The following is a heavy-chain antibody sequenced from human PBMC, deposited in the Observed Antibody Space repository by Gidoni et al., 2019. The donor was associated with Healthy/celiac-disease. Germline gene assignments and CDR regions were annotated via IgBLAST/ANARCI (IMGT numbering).Heavy chain of an antibody. CDR3: ARVGYDSSGYYPGDFDY. CDR2: IIAIFGTA. D-gene: IGHD3-22*01. V-gene: IGHV1-69*06. J-gene: IGHJ4*02. Sequence: QVQLVQSGAEVKKPGSSVKVSCKASAGTFSSYAISWVRQAPGQGLEWMGGIIAIFGTANYAQKFQGRVTITADKSTSTAYMELSSLRSEDTAVYYCARVGYDSSGYYPGDFDYWGQGTLVTVSS. CDR1: AGTFSSYA.